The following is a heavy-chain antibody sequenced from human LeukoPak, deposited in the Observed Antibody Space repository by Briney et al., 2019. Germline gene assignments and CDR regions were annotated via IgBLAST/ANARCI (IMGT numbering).Heavy chain of an antibody. CDR2: INPNSGGT. J-gene: IGHJ4*02. V-gene: IGHV1-2*02. D-gene: IGHD3-10*01. Sequence: ASMKVSCKASGYTFTGYYIHWLRPAPGQGLEWMGFINPNSGGTNYAQKFQGRVTMTRDTSISTAYMELSSLPSDDTAVYYCARDLEGYHYGSGNYPQWGQGTLITVSS. CDR3: ARDLEGYHYGSGNYPQ. CDR1: GYTFTGYY.